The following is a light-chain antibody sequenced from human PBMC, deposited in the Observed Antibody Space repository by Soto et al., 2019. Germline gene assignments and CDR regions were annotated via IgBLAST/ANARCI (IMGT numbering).Light chain of an antibody. V-gene: IGKV1-5*01. Sequence: DIQMTQSPSTLSASVGDRVTITCRASQSISSWLAWYQQKPGKAPKLLIYDASSLESGVPSRFSGSGSGTEFTLPISSRQPEDFAPYYCQQYNSYPHTFGQGTKLEI. CDR2: DAS. J-gene: IGKJ2*01. CDR1: QSISSW. CDR3: QQYNSYPHT.